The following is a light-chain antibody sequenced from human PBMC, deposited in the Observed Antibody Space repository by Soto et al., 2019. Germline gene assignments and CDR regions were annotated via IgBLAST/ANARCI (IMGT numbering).Light chain of an antibody. CDR1: QGIRSF. CDR2: GAS. CDR3: QHLNTYPLT. J-gene: IGKJ4*01. V-gene: IGKV1-9*01. Sequence: DIQLTQSPSFLSASIGDRVTITCRASQGIRSFLAWYQQKPGKAPNLLISGASILRTGVPSRFSGSGSGTEFTLTISSLQPDDFATYYWQHLNTYPLTFGGGTKVEI.